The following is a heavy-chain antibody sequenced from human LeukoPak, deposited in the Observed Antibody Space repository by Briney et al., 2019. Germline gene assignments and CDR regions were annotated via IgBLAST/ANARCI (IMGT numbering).Heavy chain of an antibody. CDR1: GGSISTYY. CDR2: IHYSGST. J-gene: IGHJ4*02. D-gene: IGHD3-3*01. V-gene: IGHV4-59*01. CDR3: ARQGYWSGYFVFDS. Sequence: SETLSLTCTVSGGSISTYYWSWIRQTPGKGLEWIGYIHYSGSTNYNPSLNSRVTISVDTSKNQFSLKVNSVTAADTAVYYCARQGYWSGYFVFDSWGQGTLVTVSS.